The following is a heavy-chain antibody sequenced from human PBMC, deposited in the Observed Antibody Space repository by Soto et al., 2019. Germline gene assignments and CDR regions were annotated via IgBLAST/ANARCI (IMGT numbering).Heavy chain of an antibody. CDR2: INTYNGKT. D-gene: IGHD3-16*01. J-gene: IGHJ6*02. Sequence: QVQLVQSGAEVKNPGASVKVSCKTSGYIFTSYGIGWARQAPGQGLEWMGWINTYNGKTNYAQNLQGRVPLTTDTSTSTAYMELRSLRSNDTAIYYCAMVDVYVTPSPQDVWGQGTTVTVSS. V-gene: IGHV1-18*01. CDR3: AMVDVYVTPSPQDV. CDR1: GYIFTSYG.